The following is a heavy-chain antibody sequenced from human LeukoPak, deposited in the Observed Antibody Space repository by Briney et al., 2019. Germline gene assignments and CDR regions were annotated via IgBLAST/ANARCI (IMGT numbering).Heavy chain of an antibody. CDR3: ARGLDAVTFDY. D-gene: IGHD5-18*01. Sequence: PSETLSLTCAVYGGSFSGYYWSWIRQPPGKGLEWIGEINHSGSTNYNPSLKSRVTILVDTSKNQFSLKLSSVTAADTAVYYCARGLDAVTFDYWGQGTLATVSS. CDR1: GGSFSGYY. CDR2: INHSGST. J-gene: IGHJ4*02. V-gene: IGHV4-34*01.